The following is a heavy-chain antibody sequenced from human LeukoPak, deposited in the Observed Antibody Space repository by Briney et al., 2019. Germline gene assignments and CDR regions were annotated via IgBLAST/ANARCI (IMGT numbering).Heavy chain of an antibody. CDR1: GGSISSYY. Sequence: PSETLSLTCTVSGGSISSYYWSWIRQPPGKGLEWIGYIYYSGSTNYNPSLKSRVTISVDTSKNQFSLKLSSVTVADTAVYYCARHYDSSGYYPYYFDYWGQGTLVTVSS. CDR2: IYYSGST. D-gene: IGHD3-22*01. CDR3: ARHYDSSGYYPYYFDY. J-gene: IGHJ4*02. V-gene: IGHV4-59*08.